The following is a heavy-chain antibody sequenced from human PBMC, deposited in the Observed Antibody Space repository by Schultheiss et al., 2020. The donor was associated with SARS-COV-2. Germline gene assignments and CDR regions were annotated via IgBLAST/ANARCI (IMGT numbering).Heavy chain of an antibody. CDR2: ISAYNGNT. Sequence: ASVKVSCKASGYTFTSYGISWVRQAPGQGLEWMGWISAYNGNTNYAQKLQGRVTMTTDTSTSTAYMELRSLRSDDTAVYYCARAGREGDYSEHWFDPWGQGTLVTVSS. CDR1: GYTFTSYG. CDR3: ARAGREGDYSEHWFDP. D-gene: IGHD4-17*01. J-gene: IGHJ5*02. V-gene: IGHV1-18*01.